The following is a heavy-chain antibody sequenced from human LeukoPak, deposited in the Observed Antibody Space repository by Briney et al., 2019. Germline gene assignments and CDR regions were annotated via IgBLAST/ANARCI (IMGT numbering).Heavy chain of an antibody. D-gene: IGHD5-24*01. V-gene: IGHV1-69*01. J-gene: IGHJ4*02. CDR3: ARLQYGGHNFLIDY. Sequence: SVKVSCKASGASFSIYAISWVRQAPGQGLEWMGGIIPIFSTANYARKFQGRVTITADESTNTAYMELNSLRSEDTAVYYCARLQYGGHNFLIDYWGQGTLVTVSS. CDR2: IIPIFSTA. CDR1: GASFSIYA.